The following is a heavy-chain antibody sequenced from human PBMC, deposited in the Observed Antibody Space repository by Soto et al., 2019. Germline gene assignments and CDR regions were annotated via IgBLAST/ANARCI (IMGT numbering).Heavy chain of an antibody. CDR3: ASPLPCGRDCYTTDS. J-gene: IGHJ4*02. D-gene: IGHD2-21*02. Sequence: QLQLQESGPGLVQPSETLSLTCTVSGDSISSSNFYWGWIRQSPGKGLEWIGSIYYSGSTFYNPSLNSRVTISVDTSKNQFSLKVRSVTVADTAIYYCASPLPCGRDCYTTDSWGRGTLVTVSS. V-gene: IGHV4-39*01. CDR1: GDSISSSNFY. CDR2: IYYSGST.